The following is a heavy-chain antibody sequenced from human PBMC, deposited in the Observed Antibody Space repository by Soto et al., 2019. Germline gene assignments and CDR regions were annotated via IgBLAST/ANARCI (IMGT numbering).Heavy chain of an antibody. CDR2: ISAYNGNT. D-gene: IGHD6-6*01. CDR3: ARSGSSSVVSGWFDP. Sequence: VASVKVSCKASGYTFSSYGISWVRQAPGQGLEWMGWISAYNGNTNYAQKLQGRVTMTTDTSTSTAYMELRSLRSDDTAVYYCARSGSSSVVSGWFDPWGQGTLVTVSS. CDR1: GYTFSSYG. V-gene: IGHV1-18*01. J-gene: IGHJ5*02.